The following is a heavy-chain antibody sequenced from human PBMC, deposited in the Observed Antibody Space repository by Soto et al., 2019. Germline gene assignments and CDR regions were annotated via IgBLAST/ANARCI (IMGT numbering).Heavy chain of an antibody. Sequence: PGGSLRLSCAASGFTFSSYSMNWVRQAPGKGLEWVSYISSSSSTIYYADSVKGRFTISRDNAKNTLYLQMNRLRAEDTAVYYCAGSCCGEQNWFDSWGQGALVTVSA. CDR3: AGSCCGEQNWFDS. CDR2: ISSSSSTI. CDR1: GFTFSSYS. D-gene: IGHD3-10*01. V-gene: IGHV3-48*01. J-gene: IGHJ5*01.